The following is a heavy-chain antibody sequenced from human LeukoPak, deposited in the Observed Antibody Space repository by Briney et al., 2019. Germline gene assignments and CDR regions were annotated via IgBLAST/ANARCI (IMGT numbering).Heavy chain of an antibody. CDR2: IGSSSRNI. Sequence: GSLRLSCAASGFTFRSYSMNWVRQAPGKGLEWVSYIGSSSRNIHYADSVKGRFTISRDNAKNSLYLQMNSLRAEDTAVYYCARDDIYSFDHWGQGTLVTVSS. J-gene: IGHJ4*02. CDR3: ARDDIYSFDH. V-gene: IGHV3-48*01. D-gene: IGHD5-12*01. CDR1: GFTFRSYS.